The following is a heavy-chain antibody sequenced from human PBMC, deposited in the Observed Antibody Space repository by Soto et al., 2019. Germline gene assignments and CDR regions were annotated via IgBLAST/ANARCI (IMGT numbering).Heavy chain of an antibody. D-gene: IGHD5-18*01. CDR2: ISGSGGTT. CDR3: AKEEAYNYRGHFYHGMDV. J-gene: IGHJ6*02. CDR1: GFTFSSYA. Sequence: ESGGGLVQPGGSLRLSCAASGFTFSSYAMSWVRQAPGKGLEWVSAISGSGGTTYSADSVKGRFTISRDNSKNTLYLQMSSLRAEDTAVYYCAKEEAYNYRGHFYHGMDVWGQGTTVTVSS. V-gene: IGHV3-23*01.